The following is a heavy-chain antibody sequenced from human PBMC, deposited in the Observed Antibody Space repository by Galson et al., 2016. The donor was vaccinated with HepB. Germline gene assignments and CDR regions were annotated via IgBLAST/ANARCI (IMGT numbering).Heavy chain of an antibody. J-gene: IGHJ6*02. V-gene: IGHV1-46*01. Sequence: SVKVSCKASGYTFTNYYVHWVRQAPGQGLEWMGIINPSGGSTSYAQKFQGRVTMTRDTSTSTVYMELSSLRLEDTAVYYCARDCPQVYGVPGYNYGMDVWGQGTTVTVSS. D-gene: IGHD4-17*01. CDR3: ARDCPQVYGVPGYNYGMDV. CDR2: INPSGGST. CDR1: GYTFTNYY.